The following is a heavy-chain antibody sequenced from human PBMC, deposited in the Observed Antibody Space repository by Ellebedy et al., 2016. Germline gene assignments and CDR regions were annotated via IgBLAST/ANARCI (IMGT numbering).Heavy chain of an antibody. Sequence: GGSLRLSCAASGFTFSRYGMTWVRQAPGKGLEWISFISNPGTAIYYAASVKGRFIISRDNAKNTLYLQMNSLRAEDTAVYYCARLGLELPPSAGYWGQGTLVTVSS. CDR3: ARLGLELPPSAGY. J-gene: IGHJ4*02. CDR1: GFTFSRYG. CDR2: ISNPGTAI. D-gene: IGHD1-7*01. V-gene: IGHV3-48*04.